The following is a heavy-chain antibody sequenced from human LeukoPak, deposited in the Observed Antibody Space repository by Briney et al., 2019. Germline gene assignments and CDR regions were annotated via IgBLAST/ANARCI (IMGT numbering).Heavy chain of an antibody. Sequence: ASVKVSCKVSGYTLTELSMHWVRQAPGKGLEWMGGFDPEDGETIYAQKFQGRVTMTEDTSTDTAYMELSSLRSEDTAVYFCTRDVAVAGHDSFDIWGQGTMVTVSS. J-gene: IGHJ3*02. CDR1: GYTLTELS. V-gene: IGHV1-24*01. D-gene: IGHD6-19*01. CDR3: TRDVAVAGHDSFDI. CDR2: FDPEDGET.